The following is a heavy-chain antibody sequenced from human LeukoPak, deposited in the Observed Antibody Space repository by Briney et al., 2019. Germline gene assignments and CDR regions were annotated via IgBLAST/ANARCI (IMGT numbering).Heavy chain of an antibody. CDR1: GFTFSSYS. D-gene: IGHD5-12*01. CDR2: ISSSSSYI. Sequence: PGGSLRLSCAASGFTFSSYSMNWVRQAPGKGLEWVSSISSSSSYIYYADSVKGRFTISRDNAKNSLYLQMNSLRAEDTAVYYCARQFRGYSGYDPLAFDIWGQGTMVTVSS. J-gene: IGHJ3*02. CDR3: ARQFRGYSGYDPLAFDI. V-gene: IGHV3-21*01.